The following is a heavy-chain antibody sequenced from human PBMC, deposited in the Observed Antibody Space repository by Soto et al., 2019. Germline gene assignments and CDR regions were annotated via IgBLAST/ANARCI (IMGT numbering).Heavy chain of an antibody. D-gene: IGHD6-19*01. Sequence: GASVKVSCKASGYTLTGYYMNWVRQAPGQGLEWMGWINPKSGDTRYAQKFQGRVTMTGDTSISTAYMELSRLRSDDTAVYYCARDLAGNDYFDYWGQGTLVTVSS. CDR2: INPKSGDT. J-gene: IGHJ4*02. CDR1: GYTLTGYY. CDR3: ARDLAGNDYFDY. V-gene: IGHV1-2*02.